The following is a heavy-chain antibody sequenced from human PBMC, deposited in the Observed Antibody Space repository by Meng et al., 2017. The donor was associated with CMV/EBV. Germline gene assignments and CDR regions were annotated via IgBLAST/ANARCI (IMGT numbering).Heavy chain of an antibody. CDR3: AHKGRRMAAAGINWFDP. CDR1: GFSLSTSGGG. Sequence: TLKASGPTLVKPTQTLTLTCPFSGFSLSTSGGGVGWIRQPPGKALEWLALIYWDDDKRYSPSLKSRLTITKDTSKNQVVLTMTNMDPVDTATYYCAHKGRRMAAAGINWFDPWGQGTLVTVSS. J-gene: IGHJ5*02. CDR2: IYWDDDK. D-gene: IGHD6-13*01. V-gene: IGHV2-5*02.